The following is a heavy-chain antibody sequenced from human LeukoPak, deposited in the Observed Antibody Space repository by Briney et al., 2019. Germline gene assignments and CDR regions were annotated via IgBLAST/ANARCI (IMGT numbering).Heavy chain of an antibody. CDR1: GFTFGDYA. CDR2: IIPIFGTA. J-gene: IGHJ4*02. CDR3: ARGDYYDSSGYYLLYYFDY. V-gene: IGHV1-69*01. Sequence: PGGSLRLSCTASGFTFGDYAISWVRQAPGQGLEWMGGIIPIFGTANYAQKFQGRVTITADESTSTAYMELSSLRSEDTAVYYCARGDYYDSSGYYLLYYFDYWGQGTLVTVSS. D-gene: IGHD3-22*01.